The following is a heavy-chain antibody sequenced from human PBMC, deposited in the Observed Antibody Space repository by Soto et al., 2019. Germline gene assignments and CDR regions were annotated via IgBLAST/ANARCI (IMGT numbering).Heavy chain of an antibody. Sequence: EVQLVESGGGLVQPARSLRLSCAASGFTFSGYTMNWVRQAPGKGLEWVSSISGSSGFIYYTDSVKGRFTISRDNARNALHLQMTSLRAKDTDVYYCARHAKPGVGGWAFDVWGQGTMVTVS. CDR1: GFTFSGYT. J-gene: IGHJ4*02. V-gene: IGHV3-21*01. CDR3: ARHAKPGVGGWAFDV. D-gene: IGHD1-26*01. CDR2: ISGSSGFI.